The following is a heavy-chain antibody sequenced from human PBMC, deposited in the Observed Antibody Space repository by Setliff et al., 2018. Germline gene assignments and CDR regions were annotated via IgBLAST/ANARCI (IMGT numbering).Heavy chain of an antibody. J-gene: IGHJ6*03. CDR1: GDSIDSRRYY. Sequence: SETLFLTCTVSGDSIDSRRYYWGFIRQPAGKGLEWIGQIYTSWSTNYNPSLKSRVTMSLDTSKNQFSLKLSSVTAADTAVYYCARMSGFQYMDVWGKGTTVTVSS. CDR3: ARMSGFQYMDV. D-gene: IGHD3-3*01. V-gene: IGHV4-61*09. CDR2: IYTSWST.